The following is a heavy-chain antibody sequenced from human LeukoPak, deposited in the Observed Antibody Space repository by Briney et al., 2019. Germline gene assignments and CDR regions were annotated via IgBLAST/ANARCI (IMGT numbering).Heavy chain of an antibody. J-gene: IGHJ4*02. CDR3: ARCGDDYNGFDY. CDR2: IYYSGST. V-gene: IGHV4-59*08. CDR1: GGSISSYY. Sequence: PSETLSLTCTVSGGSISSYYWSWIRQPPGKGLEWIGYIYYSGSTNYNPSLKSRVTISVDTSKNQFSLKLSSMTAADTAVYYCARCGDDYNGFDYWGPGTLVTVSS. D-gene: IGHD5-24*01.